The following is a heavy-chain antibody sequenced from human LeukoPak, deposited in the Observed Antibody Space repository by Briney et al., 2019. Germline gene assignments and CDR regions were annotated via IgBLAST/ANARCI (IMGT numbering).Heavy chain of an antibody. Sequence: GGSLILSCTASGLTFSTSGFNWVRQAPGKGLEWVASIGPTGSDRYHADSIKGRFTISRDNANNFLYLQMNSLRAEDTAVYYCATETNGRHYDYWGQGTLLTVSS. CDR3: ATETNGRHYDY. CDR2: IGPTGSDR. V-gene: IGHV3-21*06. D-gene: IGHD1-14*01. J-gene: IGHJ4*02. CDR1: GLTFSTSG.